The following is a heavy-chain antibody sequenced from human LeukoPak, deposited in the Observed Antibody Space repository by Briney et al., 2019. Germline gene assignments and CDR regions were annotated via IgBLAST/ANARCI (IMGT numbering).Heavy chain of an antibody. D-gene: IGHD3-22*01. CDR3: ARDPVGYYDSSGYYLD. V-gene: IGHV3-30-3*01. J-gene: IGHJ4*02. CDR1: GFTVSNNY. CDR2: ISYDGSNK. Sequence: GGSLRLSCAASGFTVSNNYMSWVRQAPGKGLEWVAVISYDGSNKYYADSVKGRFTISRDNSKNTLYLQMNSLRAEDTAVYYCARDPVGYYDSSGYYLDWGQGTLVTVSS.